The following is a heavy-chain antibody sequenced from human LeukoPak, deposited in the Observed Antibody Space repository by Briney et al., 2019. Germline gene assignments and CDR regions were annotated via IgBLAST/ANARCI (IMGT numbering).Heavy chain of an antibody. V-gene: IGHV4-30-2*01. J-gene: IGHJ4*02. CDR1: GGSISSGGYS. CDR3: ARQAAAGLDY. Sequence: SETLSLTCAVSGGSISSGGYSWSWIRQPPGKGLEWIGYIYHSGSTYYNPSLKSRVTISVYRSKNQFSLKLSSVTAADTAVYYCARQAAAGLDYWGQGTLVTVSS. D-gene: IGHD6-13*01. CDR2: IYHSGST.